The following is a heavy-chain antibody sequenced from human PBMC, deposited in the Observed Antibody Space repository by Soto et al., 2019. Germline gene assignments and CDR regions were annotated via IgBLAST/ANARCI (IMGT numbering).Heavy chain of an antibody. Sequence: EVQLVESGGGLIQPGGSLRLSCAASGFTVSSNYMSWVRQAPGKGLEWVSVISGSGVSTYYADSVKGRFTVSRDNSKNTLFLQMSSLRAEDTAVYYCSKLVGATVVSDYWGQGTLVIVSS. CDR1: GFTVSSNY. CDR2: ISGSGVST. V-gene: IGHV3-53*01. D-gene: IGHD1-26*01. CDR3: SKLVGATVVSDY. J-gene: IGHJ4*02.